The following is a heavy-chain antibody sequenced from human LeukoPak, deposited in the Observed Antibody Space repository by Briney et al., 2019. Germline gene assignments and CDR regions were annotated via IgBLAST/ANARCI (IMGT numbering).Heavy chain of an antibody. CDR1: GGSISSGDYY. D-gene: IGHD3-3*01. CDR2: IYYSGST. Sequence: PSETLSLTCTVSGGSISSGDYYWSWIRQPPGKGLEWIGYIYYSGSTYYNPSLKSRVTISVDTSKNQFSLKLSSVTAADTAVHYCARGLKEWLSYYYYYYMDVWGKGTTVTVSS. V-gene: IGHV4-30-4*08. J-gene: IGHJ6*03. CDR3: ARGLKEWLSYYYYYYMDV.